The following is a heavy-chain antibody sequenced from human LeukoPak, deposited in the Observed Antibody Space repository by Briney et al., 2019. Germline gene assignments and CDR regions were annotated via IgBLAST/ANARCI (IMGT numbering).Heavy chain of an antibody. CDR3: ATTFDATRGGYFDY. CDR1: GGSISNYY. V-gene: IGHV4-59*12. Sequence: PSETLSLTCTVSGGSISNYYWSWIRQTPGKGLEWIGYIHNSGSTNYNPSLKSPVSISVDTSKNQFSLELSSVTAADTAVYYCATTFDATRGGYFDYWGQGTLVTVSS. CDR2: IHNSGST. D-gene: IGHD2/OR15-2a*01. J-gene: IGHJ4*02.